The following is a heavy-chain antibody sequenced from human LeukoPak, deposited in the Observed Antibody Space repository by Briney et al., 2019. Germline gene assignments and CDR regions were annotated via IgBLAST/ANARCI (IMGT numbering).Heavy chain of an antibody. CDR2: INHSGST. D-gene: IGHD3-10*01. CDR3: ARIVLWGSYYNY. V-gene: IGHV4-34*01. Sequence: PSETLSLTCAVYGGSFSTYQWSWIRQPPGKGLEWIGEINHSGSTNYNPSLRSRGTISVDTSKNQFSLKLSSVTAADTAVYYCARIVLWGSYYNYWGQGTLVTVSS. CDR1: GGSFSTYQ. J-gene: IGHJ4*02.